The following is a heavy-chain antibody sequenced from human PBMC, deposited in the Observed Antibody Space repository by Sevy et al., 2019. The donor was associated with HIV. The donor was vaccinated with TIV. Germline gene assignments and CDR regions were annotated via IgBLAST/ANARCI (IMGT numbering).Heavy chain of an antibody. J-gene: IGHJ6*02. CDR2: TYYRSKWYN. CDR3: ARGDELNSYYYGMDV. V-gene: IGHV6-1*01. CDR1: GNSVSSSSAA. D-gene: IGHD1-1*01. Sequence: QSQTLSLTCAISGNSVSSSSAAWNWFRQSPSRGLEWLGRTYYRSKWYNNYAVSVKSRVTINPDTSENQFSLHLNSVTPEDTAVYFCARGDELNSYYYGMDVWGQGTTVTVSS.